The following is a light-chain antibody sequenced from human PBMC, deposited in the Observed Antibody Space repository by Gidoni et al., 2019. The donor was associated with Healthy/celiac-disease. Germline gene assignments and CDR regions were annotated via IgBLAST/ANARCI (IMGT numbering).Light chain of an antibody. J-gene: IGKJ2*01. V-gene: IGKV3-11*01. CDR3: QQRSNWPPT. Sequence: EILLTQSPATLSLSPGERATLSCRASQSVSSYLAWYQQKPGQAPRLLIYDASNRATGIPARFSGSGSGTDFTLTISSLEPEDFAVYYCQQRSNWPPTFGQXTKLEIK. CDR2: DAS. CDR1: QSVSSY.